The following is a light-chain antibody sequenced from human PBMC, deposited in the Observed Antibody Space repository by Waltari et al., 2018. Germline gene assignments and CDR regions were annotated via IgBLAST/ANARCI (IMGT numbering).Light chain of an antibody. V-gene: IGLV2-14*01. CDR1: SSSVDDYDL. CDR3: SSQTTTVPHV. J-gene: IGLJ1*01. CDR2: AVS. Sequence: ALAHHASVSGSPGPSTTFACTVTSSSVDDYDLVYRYQQSPGKTPKLMIFAVSQRFSGVADRFSGSKSGNTASLTISGLPPEDEADYYCSSQTTTVPHVFGTGTKVTVV.